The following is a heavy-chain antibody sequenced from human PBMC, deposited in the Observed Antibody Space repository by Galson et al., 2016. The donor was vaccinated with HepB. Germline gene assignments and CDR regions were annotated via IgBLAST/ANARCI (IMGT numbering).Heavy chain of an antibody. Sequence: SLRLSCAASGFTFSNYPMHWVRQAPGKGLEWVAVISYDGITKYYAASVEGRFTSSRDNSKNTLYLQMNSLRLDDTAVYYCARVPVEFLTSRSYFDPWGQGALVTVSS. CDR2: ISYDGITK. D-gene: IGHD3-10*01. CDR1: GFTFSNYP. V-gene: IGHV3-30-3*01. J-gene: IGHJ5*02. CDR3: ARVPVEFLTSRSYFDP.